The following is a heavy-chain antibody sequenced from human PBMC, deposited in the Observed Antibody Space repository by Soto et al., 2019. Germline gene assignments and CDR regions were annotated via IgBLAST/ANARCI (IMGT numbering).Heavy chain of an antibody. V-gene: IGHV3-64*01. CDR2: ITGNGGDT. CDR3: ARGYCGGGFCLRYFDY. J-gene: IGHJ4*02. Sequence: EVQLVESGGGLVQPGGSLRLSCAASGFTFTSYTMHWVRQAPGKGLEYVSAITGNGGDTYYANSVKGRFTISRDNSKNTLFLQMGSLRAEDMAVYYCARGYCGGGFCLRYFDYWGRGTLVTVSS. D-gene: IGHD2-15*01. CDR1: GFTFTSYT.